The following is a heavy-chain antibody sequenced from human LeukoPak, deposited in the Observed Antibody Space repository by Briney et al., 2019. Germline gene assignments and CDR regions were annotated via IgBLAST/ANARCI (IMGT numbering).Heavy chain of an antibody. CDR3: ARERSGWYESSFDY. CDR1: GFTFSSYA. J-gene: IGHJ4*02. Sequence: GGSLRLSCAASGFTFSSYAMHWVRQAPGKGLEWVAVISYDGSNKYYADSVKGRFTISRDNSKNTLYLQMNSLRAEDTAVYYCARERSGWYESSFDYWGQGTLVTVSS. V-gene: IGHV3-30-3*01. D-gene: IGHD6-19*01. CDR2: ISYDGSNK.